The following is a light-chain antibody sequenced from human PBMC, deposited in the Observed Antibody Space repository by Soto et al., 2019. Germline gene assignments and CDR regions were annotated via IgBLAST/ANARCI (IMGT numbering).Light chain of an antibody. V-gene: IGKV3-11*01. CDR3: PPRDSWRGT. Sequence: EHVLRQSPCTLSLYPGESAAFSYRASQSVSSYLAWYQQKPGQAPRLLIYDASDRATGVPARFSGSGSGTDFALTISSLEPEDVAVYYCPPRDSWRGTFGHGTKVDIK. J-gene: IGKJ1*01. CDR2: DAS. CDR1: QSVSSY.